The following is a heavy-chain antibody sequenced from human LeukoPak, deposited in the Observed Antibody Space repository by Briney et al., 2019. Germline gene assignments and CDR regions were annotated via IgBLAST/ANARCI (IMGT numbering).Heavy chain of an antibody. V-gene: IGHV3-30*01. J-gene: IGHJ6*03. CDR1: GFTFSSYA. CDR3: ARVSLLWFGELFNYYYYYYMDV. CDR2: ISYDGSNK. Sequence: GGSLRLSCAASGFTFSSYAMHWVRQAPGKGLEWVAVISYDGSNKYYADSVKGRFTISRDNSKNTLYLQMNSLRAEDTAVYYCARVSLLWFGELFNYYYYYYMDVWGKGTTVTVSS. D-gene: IGHD3-10*01.